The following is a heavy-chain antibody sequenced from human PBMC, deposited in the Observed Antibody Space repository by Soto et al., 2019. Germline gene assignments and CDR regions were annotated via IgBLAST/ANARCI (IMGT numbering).Heavy chain of an antibody. CDR2: INSDGSST. CDR3: ASPYMYSSGLYFYGMDV. V-gene: IGHV3-74*01. Sequence: EVQLVESGGGLVQPGGSLRLSCAASGFTFSSYWMHWVRQAPGKGLVWVSRINSDGSSTSYADSMKGRFTISRDNSKNTVYLQMNSLRAEDTAVYYCASPYMYSSGLYFYGMDVWGQGTTVTVSS. CDR1: GFTFSSYW. J-gene: IGHJ6*02. D-gene: IGHD6-19*01.